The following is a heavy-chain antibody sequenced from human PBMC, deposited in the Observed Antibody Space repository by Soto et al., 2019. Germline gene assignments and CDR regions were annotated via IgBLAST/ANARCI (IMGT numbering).Heavy chain of an antibody. Sequence: GGSLRLSCEASGLTFSRYWMTWVRQAPGKGLEWVANIKQDGSEKYYADSVKGRFTISRDNSKKSLYLQMNSLRAEDTAVYHCAKAGYYTGFDVGGKGTRVTVSS. J-gene: IGHJ6*04. CDR2: IKQDGSEK. CDR3: AKAGYYTGFDV. V-gene: IGHV3-7*01. CDR1: GLTFSRYW.